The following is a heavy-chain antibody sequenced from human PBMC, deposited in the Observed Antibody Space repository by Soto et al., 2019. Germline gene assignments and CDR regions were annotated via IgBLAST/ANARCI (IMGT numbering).Heavy chain of an antibody. Sequence: GGSLRLSCAASGFTFSSHAMIWVRQAPGKGLEWVSSISAGGGETYYTDSVKGRFTVSRDDSHNTLYLQMNGLRVEDTAVYFCAKRSGYDVDFWRQGSLVNVSS. J-gene: IGHJ4*02. V-gene: IGHV3-23*01. CDR1: GFTFSSHA. D-gene: IGHD5-12*01. CDR3: AKRSGYDVDF. CDR2: ISAGGGET.